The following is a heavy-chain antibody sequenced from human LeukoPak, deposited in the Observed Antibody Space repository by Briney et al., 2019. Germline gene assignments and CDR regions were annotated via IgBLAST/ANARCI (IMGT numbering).Heavy chain of an antibody. CDR2: ISAHNGNA. CDR1: GYTFTSYG. J-gene: IGHJ4*02. CDR3: ARDLERYYDLEGRSGY. Sequence: ASVKVSCKTSGYTFTSYGINWVRQAPGQGLEWMGRISAHNGNANYAQKFQGRVTMTTGTLATTAYMELRSLRSDDTAVYYCARDLERYYDLEGRSGYWGQGTLVTVSS. V-gene: IGHV1-18*01. D-gene: IGHD3-3*01.